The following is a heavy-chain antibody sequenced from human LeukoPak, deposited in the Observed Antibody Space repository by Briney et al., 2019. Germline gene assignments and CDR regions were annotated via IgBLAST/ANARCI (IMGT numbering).Heavy chain of an antibody. D-gene: IGHD3-22*01. CDR2: ISGSGGST. V-gene: IGHV3-23*01. CDR1: GFTFSSYA. CDR3: AKSGVVRYYYYYCMDV. J-gene: IGHJ6*03. Sequence: GGSLRLSCAASGFTFSSYAMSWVRQAPGKGLEWVSAISGSGGSTYYADSVKGRFTISRDNSKNTLYLQMNSLRAEDTAVYYCAKSGVVRYYYYYCMDVWGKGTTVTVSS.